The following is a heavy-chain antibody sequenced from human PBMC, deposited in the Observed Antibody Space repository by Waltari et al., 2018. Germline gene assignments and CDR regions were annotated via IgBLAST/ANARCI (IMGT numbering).Heavy chain of an antibody. CDR1: GFTFSRYW. Sequence: EVQLVESGGGLVQPGVSLRLSWAASGFTFSRYWRSWVRQAPGKGLEWVANIKQDGSEKYYVDSVKGRFTISRDNAKNSLFLQMNSLRAEDTAVYYCASRYYFDYWGLGTLVTVSS. CDR2: IKQDGSEK. CDR3: ASRYYFDY. V-gene: IGHV3-7*01. J-gene: IGHJ4*02.